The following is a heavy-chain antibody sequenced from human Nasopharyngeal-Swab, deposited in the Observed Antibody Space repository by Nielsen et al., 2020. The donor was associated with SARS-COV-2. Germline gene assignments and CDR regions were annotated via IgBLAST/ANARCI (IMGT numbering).Heavy chain of an antibody. J-gene: IGHJ5*02. Sequence: GESLKISCAASGFTFDDYAMHWVRQASGPGLQWVSLISGDGGSTYYAESVKGRFTISRDNSKNSLYLQMNSLRTEDTALYYCAKDKGITMVRGVITWGQGTLVTVSS. D-gene: IGHD3-10*01. CDR3: AKDKGITMVRGVIT. CDR2: ISGDGGST. V-gene: IGHV3-43*02. CDR1: GFTFDDYA.